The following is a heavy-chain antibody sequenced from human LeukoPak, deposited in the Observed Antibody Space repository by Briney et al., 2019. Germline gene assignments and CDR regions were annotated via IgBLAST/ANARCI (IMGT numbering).Heavy chain of an antibody. CDR1: GGTFSSYD. CDR3: ARVVVPAALDAFDI. V-gene: IGHV1-69*13. CDR2: IIPIFGTA. Sequence: GASVKVSCKASGGTFSSYDISWVRQAPGQGLEWMGGIIPIFGTANYAQKFQGRVTITADESTSTAYMELSSLRSEDTAVYYCARVVVPAALDAFDIWGQGTMVTVSS. J-gene: IGHJ3*02. D-gene: IGHD2-2*01.